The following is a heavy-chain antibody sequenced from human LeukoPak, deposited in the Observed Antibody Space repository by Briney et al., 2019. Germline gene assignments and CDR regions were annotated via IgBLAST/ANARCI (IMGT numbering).Heavy chain of an antibody. CDR1: GGSFSGYY. J-gene: IGHJ4*02. CDR2: INHSGST. D-gene: IGHD3-22*01. CDR3: ARQYYYDSSGYPDYFDY. Sequence: SETLSLTCAVYGGSFSGYYWSWIRQPPGKGLEWIGEINHSGSTNYNPSPKSRVTISVDTSKNQFSLKLSSVTAADTAVYYCARQYYYDSSGYPDYFDYWGQGTLVTVSS. V-gene: IGHV4-34*01.